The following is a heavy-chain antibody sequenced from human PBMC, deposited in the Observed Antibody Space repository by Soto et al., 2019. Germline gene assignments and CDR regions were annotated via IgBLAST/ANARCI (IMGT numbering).Heavy chain of an antibody. D-gene: IGHD3-9*01. CDR2: ISYDGSNK. CDR1: GFTFSSYA. J-gene: IGHJ5*02. Sequence: QVQLVESGGGVVQPGRSLRLSCEASGFTFSSYAMHWVRQAPGKGLEWVAVISYDGSNKYYADSVKGRFTISRDNSKNTLYLQMNSLRAEDTAVYYCARDNSYADYDILTGPDNWFDPWGQGTLVTVSS. V-gene: IGHV3-30-3*01. CDR3: ARDNSYADYDILTGPDNWFDP.